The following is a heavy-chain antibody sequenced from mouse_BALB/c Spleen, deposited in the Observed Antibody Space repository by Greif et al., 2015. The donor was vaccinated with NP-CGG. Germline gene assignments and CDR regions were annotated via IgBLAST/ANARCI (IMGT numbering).Heavy chain of an antibody. CDR2: ISSGSSTI. V-gene: IGHV5-17*02. D-gene: IGHD3-1*01. CDR1: GFTFSSFG. J-gene: IGHJ3*01. CDR3: ARGAPGFAY. Sequence: EVQLVESGGGLVQPGGSRKLSCAASGFTFSSFGMHWVRQAPEKGLEWVAYISSGSSTIYYADTVKGRFTISRDNPKNTLFLQMTSLRSEDTAMYYCARGAPGFAYWGQGTLVTVSA.